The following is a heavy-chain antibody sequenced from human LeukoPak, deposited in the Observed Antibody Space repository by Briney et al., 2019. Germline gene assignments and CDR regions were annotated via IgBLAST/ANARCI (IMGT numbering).Heavy chain of an antibody. D-gene: IGHD5-18*01. CDR1: GYTFTSYG. CDR3: ARDRHVDTAMVFDY. J-gene: IGHJ4*02. CDR2: ISAYNGNT. Sequence: ASVKVSCKASGYTFTSYGISWVRQAPGQGLEWMGWISAYNGNTNYAQKLQGRVTMTTDTSTSTAYMELRSLRSDDTAVYYCARDRHVDTAMVFDYWGQGTLVTVSS. V-gene: IGHV1-18*01.